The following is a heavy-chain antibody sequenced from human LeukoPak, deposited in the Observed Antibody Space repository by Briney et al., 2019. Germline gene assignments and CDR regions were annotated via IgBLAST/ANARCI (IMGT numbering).Heavy chain of an antibody. V-gene: IGHV1-69*05. J-gene: IGHJ4*02. CDR1: GGTFSSYA. CDR2: IIPIFGTA. CDR3: ARDPQLYCSGGSCYERGHLPDNLDY. D-gene: IGHD2-15*01. Sequence: SSVKVSCKASGGTFSSYAISWVRQAPGQGLEWMGRIIPIFGTANYAQKFQGRVTITTDESTSTAYMELSSLRSEDTAVYYCARDPQLYCSGGSCYERGHLPDNLDYWGQGTLVTVSS.